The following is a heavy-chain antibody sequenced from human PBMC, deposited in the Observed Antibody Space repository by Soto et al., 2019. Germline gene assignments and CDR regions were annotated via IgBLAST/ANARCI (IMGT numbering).Heavy chain of an antibody. V-gene: IGHV3-23*01. Sequence: LRLSCAASGFTFSSYAMSWVRQAPGKGPEWVSAISGSGGSTYYADSVKGRFTISRDNSKNTLYLQMNSLRAEDTAVYYCAKALGDNKKYCSSTSCYYYYYGMDVWGQGTTVTVSS. CDR1: GFTFSSYA. CDR2: ISGSGGST. CDR3: AKALGDNKKYCSSTSCYYYYYGMDV. D-gene: IGHD2-2*01. J-gene: IGHJ6*02.